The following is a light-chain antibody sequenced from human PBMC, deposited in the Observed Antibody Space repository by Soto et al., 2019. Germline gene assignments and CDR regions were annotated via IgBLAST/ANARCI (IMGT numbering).Light chain of an antibody. J-gene: IGKJ4*01. Sequence: EIVLTQSPGTLSLSPGERATLSCRASQSVSSSYLAWYQQKPGQAPRLLIYGASSRATGIPDRFSGSGSGTDFTLTISRLEPEDFAGYYCQLGLTFGGGTKVEIK. V-gene: IGKV3-20*01. CDR2: GAS. CDR1: QSVSSSY. CDR3: QLGLT.